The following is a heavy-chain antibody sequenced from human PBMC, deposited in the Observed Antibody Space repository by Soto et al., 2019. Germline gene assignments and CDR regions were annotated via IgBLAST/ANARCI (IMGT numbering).Heavy chain of an antibody. CDR3: AGVEDYYDSSGPTNGAYYYGMDV. Sequence: GGSLRLSCAASGLTFSDSAMHWVRQAPGKGLEWVAVISYDGSNKYYADSVKGRFTISRDNSKNTLYLQMNSLRAEDTAVYYCAGVEDYYDSSGPTNGAYYYGMDVWGQGTTVTVSS. D-gene: IGHD3-22*01. CDR2: ISYDGSNK. V-gene: IGHV3-30-3*01. CDR1: GLTFSDSA. J-gene: IGHJ6*02.